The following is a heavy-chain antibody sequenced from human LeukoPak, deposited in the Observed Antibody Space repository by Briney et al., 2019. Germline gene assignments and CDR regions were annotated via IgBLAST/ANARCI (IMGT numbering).Heavy chain of an antibody. CDR1: GVSIRSYY. CDR3: ARSNRGSLEY. V-gene: IGHV4-59*01. CDR2: IYYSGRT. J-gene: IGHJ4*02. Sequence: PSETLSLTCTVSGVSIRSYYWIWLRQPPGKGLEWIGYIYYSGRTNSTPSLKSRVTISVDTSKNQFSLKLSSVTAADTAVYYCARSNRGSLEYWGQGTLVTVSS. D-gene: IGHD1-26*01.